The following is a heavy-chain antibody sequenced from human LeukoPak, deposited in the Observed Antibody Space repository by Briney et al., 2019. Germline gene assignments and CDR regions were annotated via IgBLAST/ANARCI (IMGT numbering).Heavy chain of an antibody. Sequence: GASVKVSCKTSGYSFNAYALHWVRQAPGQGREWLGWINSGNGNTKYSQRFRGRLTITRDASANTVYLELSSLRYGDTGVFYCARERSNWYYLDYWGQGSLVTVTS. D-gene: IGHD6-13*01. CDR1: GYSFNAYA. J-gene: IGHJ4*02. CDR3: ARERSNWYYLDY. V-gene: IGHV1-3*04. CDR2: INSGNGNT.